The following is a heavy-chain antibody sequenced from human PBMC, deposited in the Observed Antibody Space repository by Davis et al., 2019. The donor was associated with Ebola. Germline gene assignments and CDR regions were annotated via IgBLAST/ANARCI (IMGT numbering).Heavy chain of an antibody. V-gene: IGHV1-69*04. CDR2: IIPILGIA. J-gene: IGHJ6*02. D-gene: IGHD2-2*01. Sequence: SVKVSCKASGGTFISYAISWVRQAPGQGLEWMGRIIPILGIANYAQKFQGRVTITADKSTSTAYMELSSLRSEDTAVYYCARDLYCSSTSCSEVVDVWGQGTTVTVSS. CDR3: ARDLYCSSTSCSEVVDV. CDR1: GGTFISYA.